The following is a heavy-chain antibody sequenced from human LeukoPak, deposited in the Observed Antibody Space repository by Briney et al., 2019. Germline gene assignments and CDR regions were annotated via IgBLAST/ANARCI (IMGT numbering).Heavy chain of an antibody. CDR3: ARAITMIVVDLNY. D-gene: IGHD3-22*01. Sequence: ASVKVSCKASGYTFTGYYMHWVRQAPGQGLEWMGWINPNSGGTNYAQKFQGRVTMTRDTSISTAYMELSRLRSDDTAVYYCARAITMIVVDLNYWGQGTLVTVSS. CDR2: INPNSGGT. CDR1: GYTFTGYY. J-gene: IGHJ4*02. V-gene: IGHV1-2*02.